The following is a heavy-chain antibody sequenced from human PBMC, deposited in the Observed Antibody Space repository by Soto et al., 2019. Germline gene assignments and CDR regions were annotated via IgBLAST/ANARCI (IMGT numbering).Heavy chain of an antibody. CDR3: ARHYYDSSGYQGAFDI. CDR2: MNPNSGNT. Sequence: ASVKVSCKASGYTFTSYDINWVRQATGQGLEWMGWMNPNSGNTGYAQKFQGRVTMTRNTSISTAYMGLSSLRSEDTAVYYCARHYYDSSGYQGAFDIWGQGTMVTVSS. J-gene: IGHJ3*02. CDR1: GYTFTSYD. D-gene: IGHD3-22*01. V-gene: IGHV1-8*01.